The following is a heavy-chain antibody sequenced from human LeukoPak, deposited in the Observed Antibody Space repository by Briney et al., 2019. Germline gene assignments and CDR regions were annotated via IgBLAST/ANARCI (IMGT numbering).Heavy chain of an antibody. V-gene: IGHV1-2*02. J-gene: IGHJ4*02. CDR1: GYTFTRYY. Sequence: ASVKVSCKASGYTFTRYYMHWVRQAPGQELEWMGWINPNSGGTNYAQKFQGRVTMTRDTSISTAYMELSRLKSDGTAVYYCAREPYPIAAAGYFDYWGQGTLVTVSS. CDR3: AREPYPIAAAGYFDY. CDR2: INPNSGGT. D-gene: IGHD6-13*01.